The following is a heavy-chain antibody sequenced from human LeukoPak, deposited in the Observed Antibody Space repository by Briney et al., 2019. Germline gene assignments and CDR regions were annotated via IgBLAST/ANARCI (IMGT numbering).Heavy chain of an antibody. V-gene: IGHV4-31*03. CDR2: IYYSGST. Sequence: PSQTLSLTRSVSGGSISSGSYYWSWIRQHPGKGLEWIRYIYYSGSTYYNPSLKSRVTISVDTSKNQFSLKLNSVTAADTAVYYCARLYDSFRAFDIWGRGTIITVSS. J-gene: IGHJ3*02. D-gene: IGHD2-8*01. CDR1: GGSISSGSYY. CDR3: ARLYDSFRAFDI.